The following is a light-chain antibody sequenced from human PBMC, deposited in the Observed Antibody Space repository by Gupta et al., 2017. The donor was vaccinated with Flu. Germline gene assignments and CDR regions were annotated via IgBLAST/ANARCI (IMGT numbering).Light chain of an antibody. J-gene: IGLJ1*01. Sequence: QSALPQPPSVSGSPGQSLTLSCTGSSTDVGGYNYVSWYQQHPGKAPKLIIYDVNNPSAGVDNRSSASTAGTTASLTTARLQADDAADYCCSSYTSSNTHVFGTGTKVTVL. CDR3: SSYTSSNTHV. CDR2: DVN. V-gene: IGLV2-14*01. CDR1: STDVGGYNY.